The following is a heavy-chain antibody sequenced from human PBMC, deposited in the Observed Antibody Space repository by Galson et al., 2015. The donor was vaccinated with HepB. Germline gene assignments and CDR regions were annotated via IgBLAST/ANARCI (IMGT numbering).Heavy chain of an antibody. Sequence: SLRLSCAASGFTFSNAWMSWVRQAPGKGLEWVGRIKSKTDGGTTDYAAPVKGRFTISRDDSKNTLYLQMSSLKTEDTAVYYCGGIGGYGDYPQFDYWGQGTLVTVSS. D-gene: IGHD4-17*01. CDR2: IKSKTDGGTT. J-gene: IGHJ4*02. CDR1: GFTFSNAW. V-gene: IGHV3-15*01. CDR3: GGIGGYGDYPQFDY.